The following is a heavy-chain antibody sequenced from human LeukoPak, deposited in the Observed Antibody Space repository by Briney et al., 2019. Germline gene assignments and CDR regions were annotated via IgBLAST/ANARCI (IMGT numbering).Heavy chain of an antibody. J-gene: IGHJ4*02. CDR2: IYYSGST. CDR1: GGSISSYY. D-gene: IGHD6-13*01. V-gene: IGHV4-59*01. Sequence: SETLSLTCTVSGGSISSYYWSWIRQPPGKGLEWIGYIYYSGSTNYNPSLKSRVTISVDTSKNQFSLKLSSVTAADTAVYYCARGVQSSSWTRYLDYWGQGTLVTVSS. CDR3: ARGVQSSSWTRYLDY.